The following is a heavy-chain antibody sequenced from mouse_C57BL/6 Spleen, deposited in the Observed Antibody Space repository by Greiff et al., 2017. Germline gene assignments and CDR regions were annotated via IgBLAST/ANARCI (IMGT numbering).Heavy chain of an antibody. D-gene: IGHD2-1*01. CDR2: ISSGSSTI. CDR3: ASRGGNYCFAY. V-gene: IGHV5-17*01. J-gene: IGHJ3*01. CDR1: GFTFSDYG. Sequence: EVKLVESGGGLVKPGGSLKLSCAASGFTFSDYGMHWVRQAPEKGLEWVAYISSGSSTIYYADTVKGRFTISRDNAKNTLFLQMTSLRSEDTAMYYCASRGGNYCFAYWGQGTLVTVSA.